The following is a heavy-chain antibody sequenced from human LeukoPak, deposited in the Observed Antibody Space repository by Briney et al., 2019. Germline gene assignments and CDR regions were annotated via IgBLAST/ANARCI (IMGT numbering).Heavy chain of an antibody. CDR2: TYHSGST. CDR3: ARDRSDGSGYYGYYFDY. CDR1: GGSISSSNW. V-gene: IGHV4-4*02. J-gene: IGHJ4*02. Sequence: SGTLSLTCAVSGGSISSSNWWSWVRQPPGKGLEWIGETYHSGSTNYNPSLKSRVTISVDKSKNQFSLKLSSVTAADTAVYYCARDRSDGSGYYGYYFDYWGQGTLVSVSS. D-gene: IGHD3-22*01.